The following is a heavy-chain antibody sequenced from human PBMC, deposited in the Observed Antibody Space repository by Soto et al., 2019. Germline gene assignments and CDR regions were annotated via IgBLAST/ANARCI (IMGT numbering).Heavy chain of an antibody. J-gene: IGHJ4*02. CDR2: TSNYGGT. CDR1: GASVSSRSFY. V-gene: IGHV4-61*01. CDR3: ARGGRQQLIPTPISYKIDY. D-gene: IGHD6-13*01. Sequence: SETLSLTCAVSGASVSSRSFYWHWIRQSPDKGLQWIAFTSNYGGTNYNPSLKSRVTILLDTSKNQFSLRLTSVTTADTAVYYCARGGRQQLIPTPISYKIDYWGQGTLVTVSS.